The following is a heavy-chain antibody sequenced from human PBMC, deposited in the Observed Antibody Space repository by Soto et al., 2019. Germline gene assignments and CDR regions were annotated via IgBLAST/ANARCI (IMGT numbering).Heavy chain of an antibody. CDR3: ATHYEY. V-gene: IGHV3-30*03. CDR1: GFTFSSYG. J-gene: IGHJ4*02. Sequence: QVQLVESGGGVVQPGRSLRLSCAASGFTFSSYGMHWVRQAPGKGLEWVAVISYDGSNKYYADSVKGRFTISRDNSKNTLYLQMNSLRAEDTAVYYGATHYEYWGQGTLVTVSS. D-gene: IGHD4-17*01. CDR2: ISYDGSNK.